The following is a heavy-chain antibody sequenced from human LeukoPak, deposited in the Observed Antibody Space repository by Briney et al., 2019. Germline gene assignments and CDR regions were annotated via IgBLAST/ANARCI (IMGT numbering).Heavy chain of an antibody. CDR3: QVGATNFDY. V-gene: IGHV3-48*01. CDR1: GFTFSSYS. CDR2: ISSISSTI. D-gene: IGHD1-26*01. J-gene: IGHJ4*02. Sequence: GGSLRLSCAASGFTFSSYSMNWVRQAPGKGLEWVSYISSISSTIYYADSVKGRFTISRDNAKNSLYLQMNSLRAEDTAVYYCQVGATNFDYWGQGTLVTVSS.